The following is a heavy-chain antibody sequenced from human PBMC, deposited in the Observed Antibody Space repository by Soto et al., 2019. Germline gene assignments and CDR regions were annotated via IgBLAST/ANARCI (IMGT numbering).Heavy chain of an antibody. CDR3: ARVRGEAAAGTYYYYGMDV. D-gene: IGHD6-13*01. CDR1: GGSFSGFY. Sequence: SETLSLTCAVYGGSFSGFYWSWIRQPPGKGLEWIGEINHSGSTNYNPSLKSRVTISVDTSKNQFSLKLSSVTAADTAVYYCARVRGEAAAGTYYYYGMDVWGQGTTVTVAS. J-gene: IGHJ6*02. CDR2: INHSGST. V-gene: IGHV4-34*01.